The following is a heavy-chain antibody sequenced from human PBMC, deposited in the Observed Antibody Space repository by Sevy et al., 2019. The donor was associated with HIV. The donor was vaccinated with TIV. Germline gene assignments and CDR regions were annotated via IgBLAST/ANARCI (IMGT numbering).Heavy chain of an antibody. CDR3: ARDGGNSVKWYPLY. Sequence: GGSLRLSCAASGFAFSTHAMHWVRQAPGKGLEWVAVISYEGTETFYAASVEGRFTISRDNSKNMLSLQINSLRPEDTAVYYCARDGGNSVKWYPLYWGHGTWVTVSS. J-gene: IGHJ4*01. D-gene: IGHD2-2*01. CDR1: GFAFSTHA. CDR2: ISYEGTET. V-gene: IGHV3-30-3*01.